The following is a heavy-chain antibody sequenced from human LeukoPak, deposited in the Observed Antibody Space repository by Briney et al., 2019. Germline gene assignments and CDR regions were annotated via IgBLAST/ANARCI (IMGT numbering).Heavy chain of an antibody. D-gene: IGHD6-6*01. CDR1: GFTFSSYG. Sequence: QPGGSLRLSCAASGFTFSSYGMHWVRQAPGKGLEWVAFILYDGSNKYYADSVKGRFTISRDNSKSTLYLQMSSLRAEDTAVYYCAKMTWYSSSNNWFDPWGQGTLVTVTS. V-gene: IGHV3-30*02. J-gene: IGHJ5*02. CDR2: ILYDGSNK. CDR3: AKMTWYSSSNNWFDP.